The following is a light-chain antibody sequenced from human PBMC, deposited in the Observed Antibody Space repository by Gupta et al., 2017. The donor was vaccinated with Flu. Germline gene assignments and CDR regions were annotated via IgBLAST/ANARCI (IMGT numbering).Light chain of an antibody. V-gene: IGLV1-47*01. CDR2: RNN. Sequence: SSSNIGSNCVYWYQQLPGTAPKPLIYRNNQRPSGVPDRFSGSKSGTSASLAISGLRSEDEADYYCAVWDDSLSGHVFGTGTKVTVL. CDR3: AVWDDSLSGHV. CDR1: SSNIGSNC. J-gene: IGLJ1*01.